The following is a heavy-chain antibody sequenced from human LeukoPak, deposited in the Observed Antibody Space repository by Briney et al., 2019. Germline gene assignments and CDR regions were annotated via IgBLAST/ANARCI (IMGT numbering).Heavy chain of an antibody. V-gene: IGHV4-59*08. CDR2: IYYSGNT. CDR3: ARTGVAAASFDY. D-gene: IGHD6-13*01. Sequence: SETLSLTCTVSGGSISSYSWSWIRQPPGKALEWIGYIYYSGNTKYNPSLKSRVTISVDTSKNQFSLKLSSLTAADTAVYYCARTGVAAASFDYWGQGTLVTVSS. J-gene: IGHJ4*02. CDR1: GGSISSYS.